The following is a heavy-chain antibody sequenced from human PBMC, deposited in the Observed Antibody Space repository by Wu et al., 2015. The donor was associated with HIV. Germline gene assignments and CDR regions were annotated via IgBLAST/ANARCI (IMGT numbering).Heavy chain of an antibody. Sequence: QVQLVQSRAEVKKPGASVKVSCKTSGFTFTNDYFHWVRQAPGQGLEWMGIINPSGDSTKYAQKFQGRVTITRNTSISTAYMELSSLRSEDTAVYYCARGRSSGNWYFDLVGPWHPGHC. CDR1: GFTFTNDY. V-gene: IGHV1-46*01. CDR2: INPSGDST. D-gene: IGHD6-6*01. J-gene: IGHJ2*01. CDR3: ARGRSSGNWYFDL.